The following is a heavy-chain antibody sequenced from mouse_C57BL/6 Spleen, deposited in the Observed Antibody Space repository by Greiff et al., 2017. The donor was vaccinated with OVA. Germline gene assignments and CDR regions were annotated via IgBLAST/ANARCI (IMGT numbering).Heavy chain of an antibody. J-gene: IGHJ2*01. CDR1: GYAFSSSW. CDR3: AGSNYEDDY. CDR2: IYPGDGDT. V-gene: IGHV1-82*01. D-gene: IGHD2-5*01. Sequence: VQGVESGPELVKPGASVKISCKASGYAFSSSWMNWVKQRPGKGLEWIGRIYPGDGDTNYNGKFNGKATLTADKSSSTAYMQLSSLTSEDAAVYFCAGSNYEDDYWGQGTTLTVSS.